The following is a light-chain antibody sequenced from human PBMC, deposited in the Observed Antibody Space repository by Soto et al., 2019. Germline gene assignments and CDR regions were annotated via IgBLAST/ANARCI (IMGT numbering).Light chain of an antibody. CDR2: LAS. Sequence: EIVMTQSPATLSVSPGERATLSCRASQRVSSNLAWYQQKPGQTPKLLIYLASTRATGIPARFSGSGSGTEFTLTISSLQSEDFAVYYCQQYNVWPLTFGGGTKVEFK. J-gene: IGKJ4*01. CDR3: QQYNVWPLT. V-gene: IGKV3-15*01. CDR1: QRVSSN.